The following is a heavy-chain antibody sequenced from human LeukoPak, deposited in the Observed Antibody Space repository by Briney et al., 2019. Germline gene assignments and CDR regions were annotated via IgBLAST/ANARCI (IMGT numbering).Heavy chain of an antibody. J-gene: IGHJ5*02. CDR1: GGSISSYY. Sequence: SETLSLTCTVSGGSISSYYWSWIRQPPGKGLEWIGYIYYSGSTNYNPSLKSRVTISVDTSKNQFSLKLSSVTAADTAVYYCARGSVIAAAGTDWFDPWGQGTLVTVSS. CDR3: ARGSVIAAAGTDWFDP. CDR2: IYYSGST. V-gene: IGHV4-59*08. D-gene: IGHD6-13*01.